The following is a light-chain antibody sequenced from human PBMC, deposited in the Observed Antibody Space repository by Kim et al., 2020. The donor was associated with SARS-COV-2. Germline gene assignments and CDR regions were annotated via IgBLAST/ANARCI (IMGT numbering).Light chain of an antibody. Sequence: QSVLTQPPSVSEAPRQRVTISCSGSSSNIGNNAVNWYQQLQGKAPKLLIYYDDLLPSGGSDRFSGSKYGTSASLAISGLQSEDEADYYCAAWDDRLNGYVFGTGTKVTVL. CDR2: YDD. CDR3: AAWDDRLNGYV. CDR1: SSNIGNNA. J-gene: IGLJ1*01. V-gene: IGLV1-36*01.